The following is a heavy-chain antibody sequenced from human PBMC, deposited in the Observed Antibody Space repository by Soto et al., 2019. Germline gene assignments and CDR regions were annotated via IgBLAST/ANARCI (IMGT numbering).Heavy chain of an antibody. D-gene: IGHD5-12*01. CDR2: ISSSGSTI. J-gene: IGHJ6*02. CDR3: ARDGGASGYAEFYYYYGMDV. V-gene: IGHV3-48*03. Sequence: PWGSLRLSCAASGFTFSSYEMNWVRQAPGKGLEWVSYISSSGSTIYYADSVKGRFTISRDNAKNSLYLQMNSLRAEDTAVYYCARDGGASGYAEFYYYYGMDVWGQGTTVTVSS. CDR1: GFTFSSYE.